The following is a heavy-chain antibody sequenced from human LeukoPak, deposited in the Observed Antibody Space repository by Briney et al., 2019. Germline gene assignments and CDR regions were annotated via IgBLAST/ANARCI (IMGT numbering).Heavy chain of an antibody. V-gene: IGHV4-4*07. CDR1: GGPISGYC. CDR2: VYTSGST. J-gene: IGHJ4*02. CDR3: ARSAYARYFDY. D-gene: IGHD4-17*01. Sequence: SETLSLTCTVSGGPISGYCWSWIRQPAGKGLEWVGRVYTSGSTNYNPSLKSRVTMSVDTSKNQFSLKLSSVTAADTAVYYCARSAYARYFDYWGQGTLVTVSS.